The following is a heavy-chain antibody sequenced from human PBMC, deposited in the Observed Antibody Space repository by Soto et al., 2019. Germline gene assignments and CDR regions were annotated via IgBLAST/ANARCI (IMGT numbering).Heavy chain of an antibody. CDR1: GFTFSSYA. V-gene: IGHV3-30-3*01. Sequence: GGSLRLSCAASGFTFSSYAIHWVRQAPGKGLEWVAVVSYDGNNKYYADSVKGRFTISRDNSKNTLYLEMNSLRAEDTAVYYCARDSLYCINGACQRKGLDYWGQGTLVTVSS. CDR3: ARDSLYCINGACQRKGLDY. CDR2: VSYDGNNK. J-gene: IGHJ4*02. D-gene: IGHD2-8*01.